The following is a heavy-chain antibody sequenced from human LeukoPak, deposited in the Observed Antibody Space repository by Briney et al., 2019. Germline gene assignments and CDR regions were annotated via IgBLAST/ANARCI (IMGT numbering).Heavy chain of an antibody. D-gene: IGHD6-13*01. CDR3: TSTIGAGGTSLDY. Sequence: PGGSLRLSCAASGFTFSSYSMNWVRQAPGKGLEWVSYIGSSGSTMYYADSVKGRLTISRDNAKNSLYLQMNSLRDEDTAVYYCTSTIGAGGTSLDYWGQGTLVTVSS. CDR2: IGSSGSTM. J-gene: IGHJ4*02. V-gene: IGHV3-48*02. CDR1: GFTFSSYS.